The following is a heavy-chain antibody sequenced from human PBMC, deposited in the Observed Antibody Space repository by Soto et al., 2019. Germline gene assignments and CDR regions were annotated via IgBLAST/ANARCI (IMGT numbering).Heavy chain of an antibody. CDR3: AKDRHPYSTKYYFDY. CDR2: ISGSGGST. V-gene: IGHV3-23*01. Sequence: EVQLLESGGGLVQPGGSLRLSCAASGFTFSNYAMSWVRQAPGKGLEWVSAISGSGGSTYYADSVKGRFTISRDNSKNTLYLQMNSLRAEDTAVYYCAKDRHPYSTKYYFDYWGQGTLVTVSS. J-gene: IGHJ4*02. D-gene: IGHD6-13*01. CDR1: GFTFSNYA.